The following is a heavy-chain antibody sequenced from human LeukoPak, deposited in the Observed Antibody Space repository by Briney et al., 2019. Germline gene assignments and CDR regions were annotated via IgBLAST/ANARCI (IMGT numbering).Heavy chain of an antibody. J-gene: IGHJ1*01. CDR2: ISYDGSNK. CDR1: GFAFSSYA. CDR3: ARDRRAVAVGH. V-gene: IGHV3-30-3*01. D-gene: IGHD6-19*01. Sequence: GRSRRLSGAAPGFAFSSYAMHWVRQAPGKGLDGVAVISYDGSNKYYADSVKGRFTISRDNAKNSLSLQMNSLRAEDTAVYYCARDRRAVAVGHWGQGTLVTVSS.